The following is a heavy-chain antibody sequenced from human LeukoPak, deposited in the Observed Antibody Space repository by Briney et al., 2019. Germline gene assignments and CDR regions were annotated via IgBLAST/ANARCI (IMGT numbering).Heavy chain of an antibody. J-gene: IGHJ4*02. CDR3: ASCRSTSCYTHFDY. Sequence: ASVKVSCKASGYTFTGYYMHWVRQAPGQGLEWMGWINPNSGGTNYAQKFQGRVTMTRDTSISTAYMELSSLRSEDTAVYYCASCRSTSCYTHFDYWGQGTLVTVSS. D-gene: IGHD2-2*02. V-gene: IGHV1-2*02. CDR2: INPNSGGT. CDR1: GYTFTGYY.